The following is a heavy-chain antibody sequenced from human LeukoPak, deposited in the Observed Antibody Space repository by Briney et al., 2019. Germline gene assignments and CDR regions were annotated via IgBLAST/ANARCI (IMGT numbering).Heavy chain of an antibody. CDR2: IKSKTDGGTT. V-gene: IGHV3-15*01. D-gene: IGHD3-3*01. CDR1: GFTFSNAW. Sequence: AGGSLRLSCAASGFTFSNAWMSWVRQAPGKGLEWAGRIKSKTDGGTTDYAAPVKGRFTISRDDSKNTLYLQMNSLKTEDTAVYYCTTFTIFGVVIDFDYWGQGTLVTVSS. J-gene: IGHJ4*02. CDR3: TTFTIFGVVIDFDY.